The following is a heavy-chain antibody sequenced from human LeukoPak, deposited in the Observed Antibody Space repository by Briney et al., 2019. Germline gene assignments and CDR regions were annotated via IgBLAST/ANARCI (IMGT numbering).Heavy chain of an antibody. Sequence: ASVKVSCKASGYTFTSYDISWVRQAPGQGLEWMGWISAYNGNANYAQKLQGRVTMTTDTSTSTAYMELRSLRSDDTAVYYCARDGATHKMAVLGEAFDYWGQGTLVTVSS. CDR3: ARDGATHKMAVLGEAFDY. CDR2: ISAYNGNA. CDR1: GYTFTSYD. J-gene: IGHJ4*02. V-gene: IGHV1-18*01. D-gene: IGHD3-16*01.